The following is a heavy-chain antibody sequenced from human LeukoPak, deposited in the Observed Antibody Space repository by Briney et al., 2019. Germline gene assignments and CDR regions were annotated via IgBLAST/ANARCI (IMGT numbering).Heavy chain of an antibody. Sequence: PSETLSLTCAVYGGSFSGYYWSWIRQPPGKGLEWIGEINHSGSTDYNPSLKSRVTISLDTSKNQFSLKLSSVTAADTAVYYCARISRWGPYWGQGILVTVSS. D-gene: IGHD3-16*01. CDR2: INHSGST. CDR3: ARISRWGPY. V-gene: IGHV4-34*01. CDR1: GGSFSGYY. J-gene: IGHJ4*02.